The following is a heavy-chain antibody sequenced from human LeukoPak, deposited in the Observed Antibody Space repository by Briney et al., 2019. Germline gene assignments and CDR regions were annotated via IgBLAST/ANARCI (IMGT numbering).Heavy chain of an antibody. CDR2: INHSGST. Sequence: PSETLSLTCAVYVGSFSVYYWSWIRQPPGMGLEWIGEINHSGSTNYNPSLKSRVTISVDTSKNQFSLKLSSVTAADTAVYYCARGYYYDSSGYYDYWGQGTLVTVSS. D-gene: IGHD3-22*01. CDR1: VGSFSVYY. J-gene: IGHJ4*02. V-gene: IGHV4-34*01. CDR3: ARGYYYDSSGYYDY.